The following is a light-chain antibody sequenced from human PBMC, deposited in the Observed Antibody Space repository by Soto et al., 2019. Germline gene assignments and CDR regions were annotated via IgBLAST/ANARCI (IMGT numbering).Light chain of an antibody. V-gene: IGLV2-14*01. CDR1: SSDVGAYKY. J-gene: IGLJ1*01. CDR3: NSYAGDIIRFV. CDR2: EVS. Sequence: QSVLTQPASVSGSTGQSVTISCIGTSSDVGAYKYVSWYQQHPGKAPKLMIYEVSNRPSGVSNRFSGSKSGNTASLTISGLQADDEADYYCNSYAGDIIRFVFGTGTKVTVL.